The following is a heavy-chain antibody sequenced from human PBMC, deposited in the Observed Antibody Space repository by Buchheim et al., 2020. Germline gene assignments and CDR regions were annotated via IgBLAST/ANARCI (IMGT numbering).Heavy chain of an antibody. V-gene: IGHV3-33*01. Sequence: QVQLVESGGGVVQPGRSLRLSCAASGFTFSSYGMHWVRQAPGKGLEWVAVIWYDGSNKYYADSVKGRLTISRDNSKNKLYLQMNSLRAEDTAVYYCARDDYGDYLGLDYYYGMDVWGQGTT. D-gene: IGHD4-17*01. J-gene: IGHJ6*02. CDR2: IWYDGSNK. CDR1: GFTFSSYG. CDR3: ARDDYGDYLGLDYYYGMDV.